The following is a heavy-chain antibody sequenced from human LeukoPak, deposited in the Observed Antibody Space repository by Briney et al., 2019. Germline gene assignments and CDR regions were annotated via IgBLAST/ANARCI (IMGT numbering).Heavy chain of an antibody. CDR3: ARVDTATVYYYYGMDV. D-gene: IGHD5-18*01. V-gene: IGHV3-30-3*01. Sequence: PGGSLRLPCAASGFTFSSYAMHWVRQAPGKGLEWVAVISYDGSNKYYADSVKGRFTISRDNSKNTLYLQMNSLRAEDTAVYYCARVDTATVYYYYGMDVWGQGTTVTVSS. CDR2: ISYDGSNK. J-gene: IGHJ6*02. CDR1: GFTFSSYA.